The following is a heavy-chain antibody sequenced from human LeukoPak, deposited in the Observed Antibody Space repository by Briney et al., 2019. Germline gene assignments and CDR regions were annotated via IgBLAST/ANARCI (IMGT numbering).Heavy chain of an antibody. CDR1: GFTSGFTFSDYE. J-gene: IGHJ4*02. CDR2: ISSSGSDK. D-gene: IGHD6-19*01. CDR3: TTITVAAAFDY. Sequence: GGSLRLSCAVSGFTSGFTFSDYEMNWVRQAPGKGLEWVSYISSSGSDKYYADSVKGRFTISRDNAKKSLYLQMNSLRAEDTAVYYCTTITVAAAFDYWGQGTLVTVSS. V-gene: IGHV3-48*03.